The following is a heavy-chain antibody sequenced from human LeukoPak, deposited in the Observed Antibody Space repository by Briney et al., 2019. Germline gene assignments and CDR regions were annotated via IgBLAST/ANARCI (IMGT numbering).Heavy chain of an antibody. V-gene: IGHV1-2*02. CDR2: INPKNGDT. J-gene: IGHJ4*02. Sequence: GASVKVSCKASGGTFSSYAISWVRQAPGQGLEWMGWINPKNGDTNYAQKFQGRVTMTRDTSMSTAYMELGGLKSDDTAVYYCARDLTGQSGIGIREVLDYWGQGTLVTVSS. CDR3: ARDLTGQSGIGIREVLDY. D-gene: IGHD1-26*01. CDR1: GGTFSSYA.